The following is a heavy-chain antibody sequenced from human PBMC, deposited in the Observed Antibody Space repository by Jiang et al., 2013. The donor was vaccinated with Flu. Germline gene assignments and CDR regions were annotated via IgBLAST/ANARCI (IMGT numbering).Heavy chain of an antibody. V-gene: IGHV3-30-3*01. Sequence: VISYDGSNKYYADSVKGRFTISRDNSKNTLYLQMNSLRAEDTAVYYCARDNGPSSSWYNYDYYYGMDVWGQGTTVTVSS. CDR2: ISYDGSNK. J-gene: IGHJ6*02. CDR3: ARDNGPSSSWYNYDYYYGMDV. D-gene: IGHD6-13*01.